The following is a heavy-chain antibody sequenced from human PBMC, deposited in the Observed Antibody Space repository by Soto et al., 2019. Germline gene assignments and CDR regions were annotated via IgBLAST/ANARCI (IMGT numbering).Heavy chain of an antibody. J-gene: IGHJ4*02. CDR2: IYYSGST. D-gene: IGHD5-12*01. CDR1: GGSISSGGYY. V-gene: IGHV4-31*03. Sequence: PSETLSLTCTVSGGSISSGGYYWSWIRQHPGKGLEWIGYIYYSGSTYYNPSLKSRVTISVDTSKNQFSLKLSFVTAADTAVYYCARDRDGYNLFDYWGQGTLVTVSS. CDR3: ARDRDGYNLFDY.